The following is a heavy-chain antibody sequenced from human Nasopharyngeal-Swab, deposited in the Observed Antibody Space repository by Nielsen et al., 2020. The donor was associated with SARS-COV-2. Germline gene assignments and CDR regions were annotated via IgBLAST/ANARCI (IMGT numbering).Heavy chain of an antibody. CDR2: VSGSGGST. D-gene: IGHD5-12*01. J-gene: IGHJ5*02. CDR1: GFTFSSYA. CDR3: AKCYSGYDYYIFGTLNNRFDP. Sequence: GESLKISCAASGFTFSSYAMSWVRQAPGKGLEWVSAVSGSGGSTYYADSVKGRFTISRDNSKNTLYLQMNSLRAEDTAVYYCAKCYSGYDYYIFGTLNNRFDPWGQGTLVTVSS. V-gene: IGHV3-23*01.